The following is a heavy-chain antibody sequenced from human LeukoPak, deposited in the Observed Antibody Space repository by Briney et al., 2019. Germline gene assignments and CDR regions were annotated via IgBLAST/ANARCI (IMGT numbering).Heavy chain of an antibody. J-gene: IGHJ4*02. CDR2: IYSSGST. CDR1: GFTVSSKY. Sequence: GGSLRLSCAASGFTVSSKYMSWVRQAPGKGLEWVSVIYSSGSTYYADSVKGRFTISRDNSKNTLYLQMNSLRAEDTAVYYCARGCSSTSCYGFDYWGQGTLVTVSS. CDR3: ARGCSSTSCYGFDY. V-gene: IGHV3-53*01. D-gene: IGHD2-2*01.